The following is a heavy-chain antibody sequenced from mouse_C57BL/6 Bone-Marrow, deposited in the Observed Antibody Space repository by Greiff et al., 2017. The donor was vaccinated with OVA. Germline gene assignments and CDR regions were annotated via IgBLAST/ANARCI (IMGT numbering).Heavy chain of an antibody. Sequence: QVQLQQPGAELVKPGASVQLSCKASGYTFTSYWMQWVKQRPGQGLEWIGEIDPSDRYTNYNQKFKGKATLTVDTSSSTAYMQLNSLTSEDSAVYYCASAVFAYWGQGTLVTVSA. V-gene: IGHV1-50*01. J-gene: IGHJ3*01. CDR3: ASAVFAY. CDR2: IDPSDRYT. CDR1: GYTFTSYW.